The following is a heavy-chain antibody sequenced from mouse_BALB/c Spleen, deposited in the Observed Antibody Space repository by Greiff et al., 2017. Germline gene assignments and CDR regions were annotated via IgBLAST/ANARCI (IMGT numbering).Heavy chain of an antibody. J-gene: IGHJ3*01. CDR1: GFSLTSYG. CDR2: IWAGGST. Sequence: VKLMESGPGLVAPSQSLSITCTVSGFSLTSYGVHWVRQPPGKGLEWLGVIWAGGSTNYNSALMSRLSISKDNSKSQVFLRMNSLQTDDTAMYYGASSTMITTFAYWGQGTLVTVSA. D-gene: IGHD2-4*01. V-gene: IGHV2-9*02. CDR3: ASSTMITTFAY.